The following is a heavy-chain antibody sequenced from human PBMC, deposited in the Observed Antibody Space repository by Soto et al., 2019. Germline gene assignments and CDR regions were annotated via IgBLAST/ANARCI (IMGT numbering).Heavy chain of an antibody. CDR2: IIAIFGTA. J-gene: IGHJ4*03. CDR3: ARGGFNGSSGYYRDY. CDR1: GCTFSSYG. Sequence: QVQLVQSGAEVKKPGSSVKVSCKASGCTFSSYGINWVRQAPGQGLEWMGGIIAIFGTANYAQKVQGRVTMTADEYTSRVYMEVRSVRSEDTTVYYCARGGFNGSSGYYRDYWGHGTLVNVSS. V-gene: IGHV1-69*01. D-gene: IGHD3-22*01.